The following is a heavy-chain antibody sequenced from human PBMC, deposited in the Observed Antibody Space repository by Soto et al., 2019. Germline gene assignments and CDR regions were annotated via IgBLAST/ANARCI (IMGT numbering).Heavy chain of an antibody. CDR3: ARTSMQSRGYSYGHGGMDV. J-gene: IGHJ6*02. Sequence: EVQLVQSGAEVKKPGESLRISCKGSGYSFTIYWISWVRQMPGKGLEWMGRIDPSDSYTNYSPSFQGHVTISADKSIXXAXGQWSSLKASDTAMYYCARTSMQSRGYSYGHGGMDVWGQGTTVTVSS. V-gene: IGHV5-10-1*01. CDR2: IDPSDSYT. D-gene: IGHD5-18*01. CDR1: GYSFTIYW.